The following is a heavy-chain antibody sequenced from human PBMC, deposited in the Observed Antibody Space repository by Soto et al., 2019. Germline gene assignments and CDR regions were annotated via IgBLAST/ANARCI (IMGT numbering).Heavy chain of an antibody. D-gene: IGHD1-26*01. CDR1: GGSISSSNW. CDR3: ARRQWEVFVWFDP. J-gene: IGHJ5*02. CDR2: IYHSGST. V-gene: IGHV4-4*02. Sequence: QIQLQESGPGLVKPSGTLSLTCAVSGGSISSSNWWSWVRQPPGKGLEWIGEIYHSGSTRYNPSIKSRVTISVDKSKNQFSLTLASVTSADTAVYYCARRQWEVFVWFDPWGQGTLVTVSS.